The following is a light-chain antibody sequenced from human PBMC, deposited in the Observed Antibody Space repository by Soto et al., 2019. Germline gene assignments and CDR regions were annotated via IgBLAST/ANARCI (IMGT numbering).Light chain of an antibody. V-gene: IGKV3-20*01. Sequence: EIVLTQSPGTLSLSPGERATLSCRASRSLSSSYVVWYQQKPGQAPRLLIHAASRRATGIPDRFSGSGSATEYTLTISRLEPKDFAVYYCQQQGTFGQGTKLEIK. CDR2: AAS. CDR1: RSLSSSY. CDR3: QQQGT. J-gene: IGKJ2*01.